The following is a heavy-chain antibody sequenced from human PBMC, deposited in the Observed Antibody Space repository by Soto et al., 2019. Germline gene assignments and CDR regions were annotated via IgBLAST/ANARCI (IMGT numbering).Heavy chain of an antibody. D-gene: IGHD3-22*01. J-gene: IGHJ4*02. CDR3: ASSESRVVVITPSGNPKFDY. V-gene: IGHV4-31*03. CDR2: IYYSGST. Sequence: PSETLSLTCTVSGGSISSGGYYWSWIRQHPGKGLEWIGYIYYSGSTYYNPSLKSRVTISVDTSKNQFSLTLSSVTAADTAVYYCASSESRVVVITPSGNPKFDYWVQGTLVTVSS. CDR1: GGSISSGGYY.